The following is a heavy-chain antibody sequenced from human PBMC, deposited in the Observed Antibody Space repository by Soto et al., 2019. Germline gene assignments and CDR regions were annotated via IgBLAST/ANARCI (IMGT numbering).Heavy chain of an antibody. V-gene: IGHV3-74*01. J-gene: IGHJ6*04. D-gene: IGHD3-10*01. Sequence: HPGGSLRLSCAASGFTFSSYWMHWVRQAPGKGLVWVSRINSDGSSTSYADSVKGRFTISRDNAKNTLYLQMNSLRAEDTAVYYCARVWGRSGNYYGSFVHRGMDVWGKGTTVTVSS. CDR1: GFTFSSYW. CDR3: ARVWGRSGNYYGSFVHRGMDV. CDR2: INSDGSST.